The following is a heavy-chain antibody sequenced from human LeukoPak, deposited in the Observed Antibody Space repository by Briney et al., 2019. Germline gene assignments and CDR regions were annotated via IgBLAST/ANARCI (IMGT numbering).Heavy chain of an antibody. D-gene: IGHD4-23*01. Sequence: SETLSLTCAAYGGSFSGYYWSWIRQPPGKGLEWIGEINHSGSTNYNPSLKGRVTISVDTSKNQFSLKLSSVTAADTAVYCCARDRATVVTPFHYFDYWGQGTLVTVSS. CDR1: GGSFSGYY. CDR3: ARDRATVVTPFHYFDY. V-gene: IGHV4-34*01. CDR2: INHSGST. J-gene: IGHJ4*02.